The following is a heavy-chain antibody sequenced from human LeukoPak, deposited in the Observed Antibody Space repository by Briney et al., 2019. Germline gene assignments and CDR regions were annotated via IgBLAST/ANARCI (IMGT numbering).Heavy chain of an antibody. CDR2: INHSGST. Sequence: PSETLSLTCAVYGGSFSGYYWSWIRQPPGKGLEWIGEINHSGSTNYNPSLKSRVTISVDTSKNQFSLKLSSVTAADTAVYYCASSDRLGHCSSTSCYSGHAGRIDYWGQGTLVTVSS. J-gene: IGHJ4*02. V-gene: IGHV4-34*01. D-gene: IGHD2-2*02. CDR1: GGSFSGYY. CDR3: ASSDRLGHCSSTSCYSGHAGRIDY.